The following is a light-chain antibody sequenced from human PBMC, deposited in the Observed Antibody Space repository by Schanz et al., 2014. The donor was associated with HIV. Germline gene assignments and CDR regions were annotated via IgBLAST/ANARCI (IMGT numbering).Light chain of an antibody. CDR3: QQYSYSPRT. V-gene: IGKV3-15*01. J-gene: IGKJ2*02. Sequence: EIVMTQSPATLSVSPGERATLSCRASQSVSSNLAWYQQKPGQAPRLLIYGASTRATGIPARFSGSGSGTEFTLTISRLEPEDFAVYYCQQYSYSPRTFGQGTKLEVK. CDR1: QSVSSN. CDR2: GAS.